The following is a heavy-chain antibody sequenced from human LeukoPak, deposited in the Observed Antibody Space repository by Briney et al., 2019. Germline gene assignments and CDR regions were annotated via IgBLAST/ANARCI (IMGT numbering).Heavy chain of an antibody. CDR1: GGSISSYY. V-gene: IGHV4-59*01. CDR2: IYYSGST. D-gene: IGHD6-13*01. J-gene: IGHJ4*02. Sequence: PSETLSLTCTVSGGSISSYYWSWIRQPPGKGLEWVGYIYYSGSTNYNPSLKSRVTISVDTSKNQFSLKLSSVTAADTAVYYCARGSIAAAGRFGYWGQGTLVTVSS. CDR3: ARGSIAAAGRFGY.